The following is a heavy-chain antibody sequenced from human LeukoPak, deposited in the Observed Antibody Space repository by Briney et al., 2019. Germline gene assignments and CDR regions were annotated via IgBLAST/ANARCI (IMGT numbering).Heavy chain of an antibody. CDR3: ARDREDDSSGWFDI. V-gene: IGHV1-18*01. Sequence: GASVKVSFKASGYTFTSYGISWVRQAPGQGLEWMGWISAYNGNTNYAQKLQGRVTMTTDTSTSTAYMELRSLRSDDTAVYYCARDREDDSSGWFDIWGQGTMVTVSS. CDR1: GYTFTSYG. D-gene: IGHD3-22*01. J-gene: IGHJ3*02. CDR2: ISAYNGNT.